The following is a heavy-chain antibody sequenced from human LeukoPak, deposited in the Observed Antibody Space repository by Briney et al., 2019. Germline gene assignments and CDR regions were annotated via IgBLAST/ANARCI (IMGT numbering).Heavy chain of an antibody. Sequence: SETLSLTCAVYGGSFSGYYWSWIRQPPGKGLEWIGEINHSGSTNYNPSLKSRVTISVDTSKNQFSLKLSSVTAADTAVYYCARLVNTTVVTRAEGYLDYWGQGTLVTVSS. CDR1: GGSFSGYY. CDR3: ARLVNTTVVTRAEGYLDY. CDR2: INHSGST. V-gene: IGHV4-34*01. J-gene: IGHJ4*02. D-gene: IGHD4-23*01.